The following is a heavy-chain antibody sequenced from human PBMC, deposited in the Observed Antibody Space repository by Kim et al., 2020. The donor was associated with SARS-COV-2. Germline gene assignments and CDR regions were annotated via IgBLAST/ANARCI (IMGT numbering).Heavy chain of an antibody. J-gene: IGHJ4*02. D-gene: IGHD6-19*01. Sequence: YADSVKGRFTIAGDHARNTLYLQMNSLRAEDTAVYYCARRAYSSGWWYFDYWGQGTLVTVSS. V-gene: IGHV3-74*01. CDR3: ARRAYSSGWWYFDY.